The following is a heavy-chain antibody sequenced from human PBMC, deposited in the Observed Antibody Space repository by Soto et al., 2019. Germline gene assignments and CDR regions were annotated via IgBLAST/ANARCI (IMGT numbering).Heavy chain of an antibody. D-gene: IGHD3-10*01. CDR3: AHSRNLITEDAQVGDFDY. J-gene: IGHJ4*02. CDR1: GFSLNTDGEG. CDR2: IYWDDDE. Sequence: QITLKESGPTQVNPTQTLTLTCSFSGFSLNTDGEGVGWVRQPPGEALEWLALIYWDDDERYSPSLKTRLTITKDPSKNQVVLIMTNMDPVDTATYYCAHSRNLITEDAQVGDFDYWGQGTLVPVS. V-gene: IGHV2-5*02.